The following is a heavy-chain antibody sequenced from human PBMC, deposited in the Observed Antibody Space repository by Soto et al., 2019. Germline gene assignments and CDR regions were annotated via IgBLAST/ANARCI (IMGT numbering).Heavy chain of an antibody. Sequence: SVKVSCKASGYTFTSYGISWVRQAPGQGLEWMGGIIPIFGTANYAQKFQGRVTITADESTSTAYMELSRLRSDDTAVYYCARDRISSGSYPTYYYYGMDVWGQGTTVTVSS. CDR2: IIPIFGTA. D-gene: IGHD3-10*01. CDR1: GYTFTSYG. CDR3: ARDRISSGSYPTYYYYGMDV. V-gene: IGHV1-69*13. J-gene: IGHJ6*02.